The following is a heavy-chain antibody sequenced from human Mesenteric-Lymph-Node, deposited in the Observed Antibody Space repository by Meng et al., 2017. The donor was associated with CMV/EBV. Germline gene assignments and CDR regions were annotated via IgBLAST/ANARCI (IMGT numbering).Heavy chain of an antibody. J-gene: IGHJ6*02. CDR2: INSDESST. Sequence: GGSLRLSCAASGFIFSSYWMHWVRQAPGKGLVWVSRINSDESSTSYADSVKGRFTISRDNAKNTLYLQMNSLRAEDTAVYYCAREYYYDSSGYYRQYYYYYYGMDVWGQGTTVTVSS. V-gene: IGHV3-74*01. CDR3: AREYYYDSSGYYRQYYYYYYGMDV. CDR1: GFIFSSYW. D-gene: IGHD3-22*01.